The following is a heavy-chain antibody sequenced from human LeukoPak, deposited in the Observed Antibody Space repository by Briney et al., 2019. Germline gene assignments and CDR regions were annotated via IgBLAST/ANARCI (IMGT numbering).Heavy chain of an antibody. D-gene: IGHD6-19*01. CDR1: GASFSGYY. CDR2: INHSGKT. CDR3: ARSTVAGNAGYFQH. J-gene: IGHJ1*01. Sequence: SETLSLTCAVSGASFSGYYWTWIRQPPGKGLEWIGEINHSGKTNYNPSLKSRITISVDTSKNQFSLKLSSVTAADTAVYYCARSTVAGNAGYFQHWGQGTLVTVSS. V-gene: IGHV4-34*01.